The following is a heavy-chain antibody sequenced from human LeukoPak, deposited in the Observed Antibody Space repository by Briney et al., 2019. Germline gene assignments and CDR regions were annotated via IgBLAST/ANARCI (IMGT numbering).Heavy chain of an antibody. D-gene: IGHD6-19*01. CDR3: ARGSTQYSSGWYGLDY. Sequence: PSETLSLTCAVYGGSFSGYYWSWIRQPPGKGLEWIGEINHSGSTNYNPSLKSRVTISVDTSKNQFSLKLSSVTAADTAVYYCARGSTQYSSGWYGLDYWGQGTLVTVSS. V-gene: IGHV4-34*01. J-gene: IGHJ4*02. CDR1: GGSFSGYY. CDR2: INHSGST.